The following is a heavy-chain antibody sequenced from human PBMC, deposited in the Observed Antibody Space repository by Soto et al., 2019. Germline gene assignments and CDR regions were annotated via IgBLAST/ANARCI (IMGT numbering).Heavy chain of an antibody. V-gene: IGHV3-9*01. Sequence: PGGSLRLSCTASGFTFDDYAMHWVRQGPGRGLEWVSGITWNSGKIAYADSVRGRFTIARDDDNNSLYLQMNSLRPEDTALYYCVKDSHDHFHRVFSTAEYFFDYWGHGTLVTVSS. CDR3: VKDSHDHFHRVFSTAEYFFDY. D-gene: IGHD2-2*01. CDR1: GFTFDDYA. CDR2: ITWNSGKI. J-gene: IGHJ4*01.